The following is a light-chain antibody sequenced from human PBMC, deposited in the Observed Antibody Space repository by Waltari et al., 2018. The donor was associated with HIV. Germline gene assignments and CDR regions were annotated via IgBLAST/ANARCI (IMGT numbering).Light chain of an antibody. Sequence: QSALTQPAPVSGSPGQSITIPCTGTSSDVGGYNYVSWYQQHPGKAPKLMIYDVSNRPSGVSNRFSGSKSGNTASLTISGLQAEDEADYYCSSYTSSSTPGFGGGTKLTVL. V-gene: IGLV2-14*03. CDR2: DVS. CDR1: SSDVGGYNY. CDR3: SSYTSSSTPG. J-gene: IGLJ3*02.